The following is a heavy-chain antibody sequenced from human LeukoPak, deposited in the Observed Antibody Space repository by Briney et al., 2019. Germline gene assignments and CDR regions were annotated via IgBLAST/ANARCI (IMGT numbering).Heavy chain of an antibody. V-gene: IGHV4-34*01. J-gene: IGHJ6*02. D-gene: IGHD6-13*01. CDR1: GGSFSGYY. Sequence: ASETLSLTCAVYGGSFSGYYWSWIRQPPGKGLEWIGEINHSGSTNYNPSLKSRVTISVDTSKNQFSLKLSSVTAADTAVYYCAINENSSSWYSWGRYYYYGMDVWGQGTTVTVSS. CDR2: INHSGST. CDR3: AINENSSSWYSWGRYYYYGMDV.